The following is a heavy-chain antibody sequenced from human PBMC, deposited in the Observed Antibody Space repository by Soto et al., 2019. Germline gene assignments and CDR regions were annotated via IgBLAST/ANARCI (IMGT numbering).Heavy chain of an antibody. D-gene: IGHD3-10*01. V-gene: IGHV3-11*05. J-gene: IGHJ4*02. CDR2: ISSSSSHT. CDR3: ARGGGSAQLWFGELLPFDY. CDR1: GFTFSDYY. Sequence: QVQLVESGGGLVKPGGSLRLSCAASGFTFSDYYMSSTRQAPGKGLEWVSHISSSSSHTNYADSVKGRFTISRDNAKNSLYLQMNNLRAEDTAVYYCARGGGSAQLWFGELLPFDYWGQGTLVTVSS.